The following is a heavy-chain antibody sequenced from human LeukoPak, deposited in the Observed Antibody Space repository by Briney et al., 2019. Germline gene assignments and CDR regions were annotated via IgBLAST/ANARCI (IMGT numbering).Heavy chain of an antibody. Sequence: GASVKVSCKASGYTFTNYGISWVRQAPGQGLEWMGWISAHSGNIKYAQNLQGRVTMTTDTSTSTAYMELRSLRSDDTAVYYCARDLFVVAFDYWGQGTLVTVSS. J-gene: IGHJ4*02. D-gene: IGHD2-15*01. CDR1: GYTFTNYG. CDR2: ISAHSGNI. V-gene: IGHV1-18*01. CDR3: ARDLFVVAFDY.